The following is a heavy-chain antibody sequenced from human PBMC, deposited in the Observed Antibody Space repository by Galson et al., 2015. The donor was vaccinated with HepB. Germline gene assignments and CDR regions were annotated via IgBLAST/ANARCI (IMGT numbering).Heavy chain of an antibody. J-gene: IGHJ2*01. CDR3: ASSRMPSPMRGDWYFDL. Sequence: CAISGDSVSSNSAAWNWIRQSPSRGLEWLGRTYYRSKWYNDYAVSVKSRITIIPDTSKNQFSLQLNSVTPEDTAVYYCASSRMPSPMRGDWYFDLWGRGTLVTVSS. D-gene: IGHD2-2*01. CDR1: GDSVSSNSAA. CDR2: TYYRSKWYN. V-gene: IGHV6-1*01.